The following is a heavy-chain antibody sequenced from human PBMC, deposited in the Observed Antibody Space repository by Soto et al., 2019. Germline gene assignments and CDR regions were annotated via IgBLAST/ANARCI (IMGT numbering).Heavy chain of an antibody. J-gene: IGHJ2*01. V-gene: IGHV3-30-3*01. D-gene: IGHD3-9*01. CDR1: GFTFSTYA. CDR2: ISYEGSTT. Sequence: QVQLVEYGGGVVQPGRSLRLSCAASGFTFSTYAMHWVRQSPGTGLEWLAVISYEGSTTHYLDSVKGRFTISRDNSKNTLDLQMNSLRADDTAVYYCARGYYDLLTGFSYWYFDLWGRGTLVTVSS. CDR3: ARGYYDLLTGFSYWYFDL.